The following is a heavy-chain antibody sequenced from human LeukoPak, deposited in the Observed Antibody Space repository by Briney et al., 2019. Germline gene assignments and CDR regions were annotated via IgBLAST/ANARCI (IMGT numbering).Heavy chain of an antibody. D-gene: IGHD3-10*01. CDR1: GFTFSSYG. CDR2: ISSSSSTI. V-gene: IGHV3-48*04. CDR3: ARGGITMVRGVLND. J-gene: IGHJ4*02. Sequence: GGSLRLSCAASGFTFSSYGMTWVRQAPGKGLEWVSYISSSSSTIYYADSVKGRFTISRDNAKNSLYLQMNSLRTEDTAVYYCARGGITMVRGVLNDWGQGTLVTVSS.